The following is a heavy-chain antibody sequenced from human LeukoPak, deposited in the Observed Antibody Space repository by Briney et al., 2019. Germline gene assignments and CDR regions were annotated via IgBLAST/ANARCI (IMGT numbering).Heavy chain of an antibody. Sequence: ASVKVSCKASGYTFTGYYMHWVRQAPGQGLEWMGWINPNSGGTNYAQKFQGRVTMTRDTSISTAYMELSRLRSDDTAVYYCATDSYYDSSGTDYWGQGTLVTVSS. D-gene: IGHD3-22*01. CDR1: GYTFTGYY. CDR2: INPNSGGT. CDR3: ATDSYYDSSGTDY. J-gene: IGHJ4*02. V-gene: IGHV1-2*02.